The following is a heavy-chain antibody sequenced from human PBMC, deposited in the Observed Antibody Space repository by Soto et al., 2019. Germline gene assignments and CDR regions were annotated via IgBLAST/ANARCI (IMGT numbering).Heavy chain of an antibody. CDR3: AKGTEGFLEWPLTHGMDV. CDR1: GFTFSSYA. J-gene: IGHJ6*02. CDR2: ISGSGGST. Sequence: EVQLLESGGGLVQPGGSLRLSCAASGFTFSSYAMSWVRQAPGKGLEWVSAISGSGGSTYYADSVKGRFTISRDNSKKTQYLQKKSLRAEDTAVYYCAKGTEGFLEWPLTHGMDVWGQGTTVTVSS. V-gene: IGHV3-23*01. D-gene: IGHD3-3*01.